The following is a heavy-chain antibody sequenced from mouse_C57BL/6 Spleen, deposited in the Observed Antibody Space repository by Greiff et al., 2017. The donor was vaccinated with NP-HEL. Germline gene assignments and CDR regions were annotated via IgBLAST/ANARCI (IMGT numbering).Heavy chain of an antibody. CDR2: IDPEDGDT. CDR1: GFNIKDYY. CDR3: STSRYYGVGAWFAY. J-gene: IGHJ3*01. Sequence: EVQLQQSGAELVRPGASVKLSCTASGFNIKDYYMHWVKQRPEQGLEWIGRIDPEDGDTEYAPKFQGKATLTADTSSNTAYLQLSSLTSKDTAVYYCSTSRYYGVGAWFAYWGQGTLVTVSA. V-gene: IGHV14-1*01. D-gene: IGHD2-13*01.